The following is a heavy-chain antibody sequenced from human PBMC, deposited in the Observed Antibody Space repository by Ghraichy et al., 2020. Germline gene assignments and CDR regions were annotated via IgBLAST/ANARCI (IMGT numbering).Heavy chain of an antibody. V-gene: IGHV4-59*01. CDR2: MFYSGIT. D-gene: IGHD6-19*01. Sequence: IGFMFYSGITNYNPSLKSRFTISVDTSKNQFSLRLRSVIAADTAVYYCARAWRASGPDYWGQGHLFTVS. J-gene: IGHJ4*02. CDR3: ARAWRASGPDY.